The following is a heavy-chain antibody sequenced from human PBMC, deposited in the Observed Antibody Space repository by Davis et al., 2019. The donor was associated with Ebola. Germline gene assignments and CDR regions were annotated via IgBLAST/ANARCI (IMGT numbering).Heavy chain of an antibody. J-gene: IGHJ4*02. Sequence: AASVKVSCKASGYTFTNYGISWVRQAPGQGLEWMGWINPHNGNTNYAQNVQGRVTMTTDTSTNTAYMEVGSLRSDDTAVYYCARAQFPTTSDHWGQGTLVTVSP. V-gene: IGHV1-18*04. D-gene: IGHD1-1*01. CDR3: ARAQFPTTSDH. CDR2: INPHNGNT. CDR1: GYTFTNYG.